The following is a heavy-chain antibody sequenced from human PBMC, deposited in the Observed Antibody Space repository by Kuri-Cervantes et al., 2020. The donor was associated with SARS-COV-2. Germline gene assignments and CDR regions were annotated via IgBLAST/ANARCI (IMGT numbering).Heavy chain of an antibody. CDR2: ISAYNGNT. Sequence: ASVKVSCKASGYNFTNYDIIWVRQAPGQGLEWMGWISAYNGNTDYAQKLQGRVTMTTDASTTTAYMGLRSLRSDDTAVYYRARASYSSSWYVGSYYYYMDVWGKGTTVTVSS. CDR3: ARASYSSSWYVGSYYYYMDV. J-gene: IGHJ6*03. V-gene: IGHV1-18*01. D-gene: IGHD6-13*01. CDR1: GYNFTNYD.